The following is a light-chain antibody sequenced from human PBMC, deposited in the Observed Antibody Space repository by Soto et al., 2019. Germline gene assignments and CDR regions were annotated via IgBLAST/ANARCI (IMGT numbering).Light chain of an antibody. CDR2: DAF. Sequence: DIQMTQSPSSLSAFVGDSITITCQASQDIKNYLNWYQHKPGKAPKLLIYDAFKSDTGVPARFSGSGSGTDFTFTINNLQPEGIATYFCQQYDSLPPSFSGGNRV. V-gene: IGKV1-33*01. J-gene: IGKJ4*01. CDR3: QQYDSLPPS. CDR1: QDIKNY.